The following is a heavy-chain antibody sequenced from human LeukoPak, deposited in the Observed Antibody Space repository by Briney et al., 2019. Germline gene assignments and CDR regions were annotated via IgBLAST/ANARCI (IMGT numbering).Heavy chain of an antibody. Sequence: HAGGSLRLSCAASGFTFSSYAMSWVRQAPGKGLEWVSAISGSGGSTYYADSVKGRFTISRDNSKNTLYLQMNSLRAEDTAVYYCAKDGVPNRYGERRGYYFDYWGQGTLVTVSS. D-gene: IGHD1-14*01. V-gene: IGHV3-23*01. CDR1: GFTFSSYA. CDR2: ISGSGGST. J-gene: IGHJ4*02. CDR3: AKDGVPNRYGERRGYYFDY.